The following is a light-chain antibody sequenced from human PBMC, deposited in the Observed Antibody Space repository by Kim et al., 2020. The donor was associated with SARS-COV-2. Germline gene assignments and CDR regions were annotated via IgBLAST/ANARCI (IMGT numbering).Light chain of an antibody. V-gene: IGKV1-17*01. CDR2: GAS. J-gene: IGKJ5*01. CDR3: LQHNTYPIT. CDR1: QNIRND. Sequence: ASVGDRVTITCRASQNIRNDLDWYQQNPGRAPKRLIYGASSLQSGVPSKFSGSVSGTEFTLTISSLQPEDFATYFCLQHNTYPITFGQRTRLEIK.